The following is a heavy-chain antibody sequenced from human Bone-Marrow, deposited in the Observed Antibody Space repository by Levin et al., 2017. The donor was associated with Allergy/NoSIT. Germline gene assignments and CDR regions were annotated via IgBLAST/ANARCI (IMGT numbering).Heavy chain of an antibody. J-gene: IGHJ4*02. V-gene: IGHV4-59*01. CDR1: GDSLSSYY. Sequence: SQTLSLTCTVSGDSLSSYYWNWIRQPPGKGLEWIGYIYYNRNTKYNPSLKSRVTISVDTSKNQFSLKLSSVTAADTAVYYCARGVFYDDSYFDYWGRGTLVTVSS. CDR3: ARGVFYDDSYFDY. CDR2: IYYNRNT. D-gene: IGHD4-17*01.